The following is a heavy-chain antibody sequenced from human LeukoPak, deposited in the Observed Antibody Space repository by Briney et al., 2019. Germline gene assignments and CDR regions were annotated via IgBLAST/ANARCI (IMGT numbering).Heavy chain of an antibody. V-gene: IGHV5-51*01. CDR2: IYPGDSDT. CDR3: ARARVGATKVDAFDI. D-gene: IGHD1-26*01. CDR1: GYSFTSYW. Sequence: GESLKISCKGSGYSFTSYWIGWVRQMPGKGLEWMGIIYPGDSDTRYSPSFQGQVTISADKSVSTAYLQWSSLKASDTAMYYCARARVGATKVDAFDIWGQGTMVTVSS. J-gene: IGHJ3*02.